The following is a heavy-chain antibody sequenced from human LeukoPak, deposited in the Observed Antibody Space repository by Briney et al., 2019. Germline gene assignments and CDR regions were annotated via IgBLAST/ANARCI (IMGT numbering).Heavy chain of an antibody. CDR3: ARGGMIPTP. D-gene: IGHD2-15*01. CDR1: GFKFDNSW. V-gene: IGHV3-7*05. CDR2: MREDGSQI. Sequence: PGGSLRLSCVASGFKFDNSWMTWVRQAPGKGLEWVANMREDGSQIYYVDSVKGRFTVSRDNAKNSLYLQMSSLRAEDTAVYYCARGGMIPTPGGQGTLATVSS. J-gene: IGHJ4*02.